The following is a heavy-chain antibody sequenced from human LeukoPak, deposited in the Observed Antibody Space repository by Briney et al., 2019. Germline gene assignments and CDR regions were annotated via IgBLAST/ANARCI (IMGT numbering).Heavy chain of an antibody. V-gene: IGHV4-34*01. CDR3: VGEDFDY. Sequence: SETLSLTCDVYGGSFSGYYWSWIRQPPGKGLEWIGEINHSGSTNYNPSLKSRVTISVDSSKNQFSLKLSSVTAADTAVYYCVGEDFDYWGQGTLVTVSS. CDR1: GGSFSGYY. D-gene: IGHD3-10*01. CDR2: INHSGST. J-gene: IGHJ4*02.